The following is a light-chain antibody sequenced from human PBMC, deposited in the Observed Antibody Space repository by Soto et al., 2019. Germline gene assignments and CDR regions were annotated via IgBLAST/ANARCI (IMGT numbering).Light chain of an antibody. CDR2: DAS. J-gene: IGKJ5*01. V-gene: IGKV1-33*01. Sequence: DIQMTQSPSSLSASVGDRVTITCQASQDISNYLNWYQQKPGKAPKLLIYDASNLETGVPSRFSGSGSGTDFTFTISSLQPEDIATYYCQQNEAFGQGTRLEIK. CDR3: QQNEA. CDR1: QDISNY.